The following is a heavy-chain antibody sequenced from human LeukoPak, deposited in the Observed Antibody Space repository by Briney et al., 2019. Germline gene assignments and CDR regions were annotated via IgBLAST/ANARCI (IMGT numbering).Heavy chain of an antibody. CDR2: INNSGST. V-gene: IGHV4-34*01. D-gene: IGHD3-16*01. J-gene: IGHJ4*02. CDR3: ARGGYGPRLGN. CDR1: HPSFSDNY. Sequence: KPPKTPTETDAVIHPSFSDNYWRWIHKLTAKSLEWIGEINNSGSTRYNPSLNSRVIMSVDVSKNQFSLRLSSVTAADTAVYYCARGGYGPRLGNWGQGTLVTVSS.